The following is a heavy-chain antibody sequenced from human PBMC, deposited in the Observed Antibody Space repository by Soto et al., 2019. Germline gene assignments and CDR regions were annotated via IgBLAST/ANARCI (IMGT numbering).Heavy chain of an antibody. CDR2: ITGGGDKT. CDR1: GFSLSNYA. V-gene: IGHV3-23*01. Sequence: GGSLRLSCAASGFSLSNYAMTWVRQAPGKGLEWVSGITGGGDKTYYADSVKGRFIISRDNSKNTLYLQMNSLRAEDTALYYCARDCSRSSCSVWHDWGQGTLVTVSS. D-gene: IGHD2-2*01. J-gene: IGHJ4*02. CDR3: ARDCSRSSCSVWHD.